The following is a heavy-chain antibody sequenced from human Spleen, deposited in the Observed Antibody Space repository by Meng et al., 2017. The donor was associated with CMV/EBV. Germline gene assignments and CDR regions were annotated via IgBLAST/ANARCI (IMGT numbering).Heavy chain of an antibody. CDR1: GFTFSSYE. V-gene: IGHV3-48*03. J-gene: IGHJ4*02. Sequence: GGSLRLSCAASGFTFSSYEMNWVRQAPGKGLEWVSYISRSGNTIYYADSVKGRFTISRDNAKNSLYLQMHSLRAEDTAVYYCARDDGGYCSSTSCYLHPFDYWGQGTLVTVSS. CDR3: ARDDGGYCSSTSCYLHPFDY. CDR2: ISRSGNTI. D-gene: IGHD2-2*01.